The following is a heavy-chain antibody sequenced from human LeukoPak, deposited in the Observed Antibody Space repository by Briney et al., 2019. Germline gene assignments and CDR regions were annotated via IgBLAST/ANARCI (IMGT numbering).Heavy chain of an antibody. Sequence: SETLSLTCTVSGGSISSGDYYWRWIRQPPGKGLEWIGYIYYSGSTYYNPSLKSRVTISVGTSKNQFSLKLSSVTAADTAVYYCASFIAAAGTGYSDYWGQGTLVTVSS. CDR3: ASFIAAAGTGYSDY. D-gene: IGHD6-13*01. J-gene: IGHJ4*02. V-gene: IGHV4-30-4*08. CDR2: IYYSGST. CDR1: GGSISSGDYY.